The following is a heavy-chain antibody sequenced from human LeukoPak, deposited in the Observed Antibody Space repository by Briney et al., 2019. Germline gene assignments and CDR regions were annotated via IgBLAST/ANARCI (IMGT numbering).Heavy chain of an antibody. V-gene: IGHV4-38-2*02. D-gene: IGHD5-24*01. J-gene: IGHJ3*02. Sequence: SDTLSLTCTVAGYSVGSGYYWAWIRQPPGKGLEGIGSIYHSGSTYYNPSLKSRVTISVDTSKNQFSLKLSSVTAADTAVYYCARVGRDGYNPDAFDIWGQGTMVTVSS. CDR3: ARVGRDGYNPDAFDI. CDR1: GYSVGSGYY. CDR2: IYHSGST.